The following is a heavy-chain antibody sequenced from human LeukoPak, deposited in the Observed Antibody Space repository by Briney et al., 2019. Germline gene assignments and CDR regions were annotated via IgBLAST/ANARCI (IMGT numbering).Heavy chain of an antibody. CDR2: FSGSGGTT. CDR3: AKYRAPSGTLDY. V-gene: IGHV3-23*01. D-gene: IGHD3-16*02. J-gene: IGHJ4*02. Sequence: PGGSLRLSCAASGFTVSSNYMSWARQAPGKGLEWVSTFSGSGGTTYYADSVKGRFTISRDNSKNTLYLQMNSLRAEDTALYYCAKYRAPSGTLDYWGQGTLVTVSS. CDR1: GFTVSSNY.